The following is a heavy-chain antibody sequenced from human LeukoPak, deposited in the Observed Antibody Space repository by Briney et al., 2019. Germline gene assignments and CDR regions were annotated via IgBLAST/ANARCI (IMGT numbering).Heavy chain of an antibody. CDR2: IKEDGSEK. CDR1: GFTFSTYW. CDR3: AKDSGYVNDAFDI. D-gene: IGHD3-22*01. V-gene: IGHV3-7*03. J-gene: IGHJ3*02. Sequence: GGSLRLSCAASGFTFSTYWMSWVRQAPGKGLEWVANIKEDGSEKYYADSVKGRFTISRDNAKNSLYLQMNSLRAEDTALYYCAKDSGYVNDAFDIWGQGTMVTVSS.